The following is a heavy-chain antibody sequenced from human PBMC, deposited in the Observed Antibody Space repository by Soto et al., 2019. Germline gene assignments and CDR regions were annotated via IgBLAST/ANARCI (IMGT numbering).Heavy chain of an antibody. CDR1: GYTFTGYY. CDR3: ARVIKLGYDPMDYYYYYYGMDV. Sequence: QVPLVQSGAEVKKPGASVKVSCKASGYTFTGYYMHWVRQAPGQGLEWMGWINPNSGGTNYAQKFQGWVTMTRDTSISTAYMELSRLRSDDTAVYYCARVIKLGYDPMDYYYYYYGMDVWGQGTTVTVSS. J-gene: IGHJ6*02. D-gene: IGHD5-12*01. CDR2: INPNSGGT. V-gene: IGHV1-2*04.